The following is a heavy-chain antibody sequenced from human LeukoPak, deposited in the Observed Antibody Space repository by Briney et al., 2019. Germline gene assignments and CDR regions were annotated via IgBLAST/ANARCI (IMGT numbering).Heavy chain of an antibody. D-gene: IGHD2-15*01. CDR3: AREEVVAAMGAFDI. V-gene: IGHV4-59*01. CDR1: GGSISSYY. Sequence: SETLSLTCTVSGGSISSYYWSWIRQPPGKRLEWIGYIYYSGSTNYNPSLKSRVTISVDTSKNQFSLKLSSVTAADTAVYYCAREEVVAAMGAFDIWGQGTMVTVSS. CDR2: IYYSGST. J-gene: IGHJ3*02.